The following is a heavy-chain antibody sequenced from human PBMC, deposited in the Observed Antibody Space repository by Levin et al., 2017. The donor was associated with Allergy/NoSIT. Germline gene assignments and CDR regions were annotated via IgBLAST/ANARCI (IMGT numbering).Heavy chain of an antibody. D-gene: IGHD3-10*01. J-gene: IGHJ4*02. Sequence: PGGSLRLSCAASGFTFSSYGMHWVRQAPGKGLEGVAVIWYDGSNKYYADSVKGRFTISRDNSKNTLYLQMNSLRAEDTAVYYCARESGYYYGSGSYDSEIDYWGQGTLVTVSS. V-gene: IGHV3-33*01. CDR2: IWYDGSNK. CDR3: ARESGYYYGSGSYDSEIDY. CDR1: GFTFSSYG.